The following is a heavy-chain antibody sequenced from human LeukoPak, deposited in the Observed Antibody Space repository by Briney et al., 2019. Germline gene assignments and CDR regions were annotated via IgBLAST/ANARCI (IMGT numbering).Heavy chain of an antibody. D-gene: IGHD1-7*01. J-gene: IGHJ4*02. Sequence: PGGSLRLSCAASGFTFSTYWMNWFRQTPGKGLEWVAKIKADGGEKDHVASVKGRFTISRDNAKNSLYLQMNSLRVEDTAVYYCARDRDWNSGFDYWGQGTLVTVSS. V-gene: IGHV3-7*01. CDR3: ARDRDWNSGFDY. CDR1: GFTFSTYW. CDR2: IKADGGEK.